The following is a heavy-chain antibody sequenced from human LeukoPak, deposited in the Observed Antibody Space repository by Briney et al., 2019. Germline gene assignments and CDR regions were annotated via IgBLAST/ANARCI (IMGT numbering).Heavy chain of an antibody. D-gene: IGHD6-13*01. Sequence: AASVKVSCKTSGGTFSTYAITWVRQTPGQGLEWMGGIIPMFGTANYAQKFQDRVTITADKSTSTAYMELSSLRSEDTAVYYCARVVGLTGYSSTWYSGYYYYMDVWGKGTTVTVSS. CDR3: ARVVGLTGYSSTWYSGYYYYMDV. CDR1: GGTFSTYA. V-gene: IGHV1-69*06. CDR2: IIPMFGTA. J-gene: IGHJ6*03.